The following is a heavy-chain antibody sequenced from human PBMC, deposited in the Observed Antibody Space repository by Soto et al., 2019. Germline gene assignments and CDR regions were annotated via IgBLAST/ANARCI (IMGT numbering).Heavy chain of an antibody. Sequence: SETLSLTCAVYGGSFSGYYWSWIRQPPGKGLEWIGEINHSGSTNYNPSIKSRVTISVDTSKNQFSLKLSSVTAADTAVYYCARVGLPYSSSWYGDYWGQGTLVTVSS. CDR3: ARVGLPYSSSWYGDY. D-gene: IGHD6-13*01. CDR1: GGSFSGYY. CDR2: INHSGST. J-gene: IGHJ4*02. V-gene: IGHV4-34*01.